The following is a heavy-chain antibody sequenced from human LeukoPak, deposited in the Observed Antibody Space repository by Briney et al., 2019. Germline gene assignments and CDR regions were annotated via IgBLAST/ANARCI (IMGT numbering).Heavy chain of an antibody. CDR3: ARHQLGAPRYYYGMDV. Sequence: ASVKVSCKASGYTFTSYDINWVRQATGQGLEWMGWMNPNSGNTGYAQKFQGRVTMTRNTSISTAYMELSSLRSEDTAVYYCARHQLGAPRYYYGMDVWGQGTTVTVSS. J-gene: IGHJ6*02. D-gene: IGHD1-26*01. CDR2: MNPNSGNT. CDR1: GYTFTSYD. V-gene: IGHV1-8*01.